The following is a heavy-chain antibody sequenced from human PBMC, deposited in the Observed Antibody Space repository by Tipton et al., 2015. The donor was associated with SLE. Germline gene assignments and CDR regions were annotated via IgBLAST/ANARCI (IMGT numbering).Heavy chain of an antibody. J-gene: IGHJ2*01. V-gene: IGHV4-61*02. D-gene: IGHD1-26*01. CDR2: VYTSGST. Sequence: TLSLTCTVSGGSISSGSYYWSWIRQPAGKGLEWIGRVYTSGSTNFNPSLRSRVTISRDTSKNQFSVKLSSVTAADTAMYYCARADGLVGGQVPYWYFDLWGRGTLVTVSS. CDR1: GGSISSGSYY. CDR3: ARADGLVGGQVPYWYFDL.